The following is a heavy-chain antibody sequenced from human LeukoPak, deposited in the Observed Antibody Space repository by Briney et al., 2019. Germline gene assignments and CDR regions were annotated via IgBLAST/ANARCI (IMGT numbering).Heavy chain of an antibody. CDR1: GFTFGDYA. J-gene: IGHJ3*02. CDR2: IRSKAYGGTT. D-gene: IGHD2-2*01. Sequence: GGSLRLSCTASGFTFGDYAMSWVRQAPGKGLEWVGFIRSKAYGGTTEYAASVKGRFTISRDDSKSIAYLQMNSLKTEDTAMYYCTRASYCSSTSCYRGAFDIWGQGTMVTVSS. V-gene: IGHV3-49*04. CDR3: TRASYCSSTSCYRGAFDI.